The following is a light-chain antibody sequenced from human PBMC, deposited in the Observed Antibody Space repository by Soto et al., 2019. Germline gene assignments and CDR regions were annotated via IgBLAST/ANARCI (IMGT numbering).Light chain of an antibody. CDR3: LSFTSSNTYV. CDR1: SSDVGAYNF. CDR2: DVA. J-gene: IGLJ1*01. Sequence: QSALTQPASVSGSPGQSITISCTGTSSDVGAYNFVSWYQHHPDKAPKVVIYDVANRPSGVSSRFSASKSGNTASLPISGLQAEDEADYYCLSFTSSNTYVFGTGTQLTVL. V-gene: IGLV2-14*03.